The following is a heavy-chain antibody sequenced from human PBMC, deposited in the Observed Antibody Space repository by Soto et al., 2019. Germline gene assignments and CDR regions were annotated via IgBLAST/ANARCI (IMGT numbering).Heavy chain of an antibody. J-gene: IGHJ6*02. CDR1: GFSFSSYA. Sequence: PGGSLRLSCAASGFSFSSYAMHYVRQAPGKGLEWVSAISGSGGSTYYADSVKGRFTISRDNSKNTLYLQMNSLRAEDTAVYYCAKFAAAGTDYYYGMDVWGQGTTVTVSS. V-gene: IGHV3-23*01. D-gene: IGHD6-13*01. CDR2: ISGSGGST. CDR3: AKFAAAGTDYYYGMDV.